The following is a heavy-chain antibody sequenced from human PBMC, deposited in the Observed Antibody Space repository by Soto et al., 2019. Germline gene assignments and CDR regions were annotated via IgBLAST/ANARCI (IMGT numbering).Heavy chain of an antibody. CDR2: ISVYNGNT. J-gene: IGHJ1*01. D-gene: IGHD6-13*01. CDR1: GYAFTSYG. V-gene: IGHV1-18*04. CDR3: TRALAAAGSAEYFQL. Sequence: ASVKGSCKASGYAFTSYGITWVRQAPGQGLEWMGWISVYNGNTKYAEKLQGRVTMTTDTSTSTAYMELRSLRSDDTAVYYCTRALAAAGSAEYFQLWGQGTLVTVYS.